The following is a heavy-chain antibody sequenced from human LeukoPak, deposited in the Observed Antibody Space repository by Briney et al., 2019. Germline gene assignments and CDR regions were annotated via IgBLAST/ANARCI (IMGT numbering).Heavy chain of an antibody. D-gene: IGHD3-22*01. Sequence: SVKVSCKASGGTFSSYAISWVRQAPGQGLEWMGGIIPIFGTANYAQKFQGRVTITADESTSTAYMELSSLRSEDTAVYYCARGGSITMIVEASYYFDYWGQGTLVTVSS. CDR3: ARGGSITMIVEASYYFDY. J-gene: IGHJ4*02. V-gene: IGHV1-69*13. CDR1: GGTFSSYA. CDR2: IIPIFGTA.